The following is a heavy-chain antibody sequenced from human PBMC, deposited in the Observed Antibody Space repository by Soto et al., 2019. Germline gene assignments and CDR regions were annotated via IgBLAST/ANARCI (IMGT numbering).Heavy chain of an antibody. Sequence: EVQLVESGGGLVKPGGSLRLSCAASGFTFGTYSMNWVRQAPGKGLEWVSAINEDSSYIYYSGSVRGRFTISRDNAEDSLYLQMNSLRAADTAVYYCVRDFGRYFRTGYIDVCGDGATVTVSS. D-gene: IGHD3-9*01. CDR1: GFTFGTYS. V-gene: IGHV3-21*02. CDR3: VRDFGRYFRTGYIDV. J-gene: IGHJ6*03. CDR2: INEDSSYI.